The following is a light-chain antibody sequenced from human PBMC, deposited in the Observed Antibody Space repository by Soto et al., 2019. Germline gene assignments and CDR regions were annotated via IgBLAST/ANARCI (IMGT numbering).Light chain of an antibody. CDR2: GAS. V-gene: IGKV3-15*01. CDR1: QSVSSN. Sequence: EIVMTQSPATLSVSPGERATLSCRASQSVSSNLAWYQQKPGQAPRLLIYGASTRATGIPARFSGGGSGTEYILTISSMQSDDVVVYYCQQYNNWPPYTFGQGTKLEIK. CDR3: QQYNNWPPYT. J-gene: IGKJ2*01.